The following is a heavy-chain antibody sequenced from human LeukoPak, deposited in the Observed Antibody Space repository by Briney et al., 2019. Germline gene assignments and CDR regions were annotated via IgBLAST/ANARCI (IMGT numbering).Heavy chain of an antibody. CDR2: INPNSGGT. V-gene: IGHV1-2*04. CDR1: GYTFTGYY. Sequence: ASVKVSCKASGYTFTGYYMHWVRQAPGQGLEWMGWINPNSGGTNYAQKFQGWVTMTRDTSISTAYMELSRLRSDDTAVYYCARSIDDSSGYYLKPERYYYYYGMDVWGQGTTVTVSS. D-gene: IGHD3-22*01. CDR3: ARSIDDSSGYYLKPERYYYYYGMDV. J-gene: IGHJ6*02.